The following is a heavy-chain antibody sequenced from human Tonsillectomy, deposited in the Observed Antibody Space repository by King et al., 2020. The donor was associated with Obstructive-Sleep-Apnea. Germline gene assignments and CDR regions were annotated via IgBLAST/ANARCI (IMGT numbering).Heavy chain of an antibody. CDR2: INHGGST. V-gene: IGHV4-34*01. CDR1: GGSFSDYY. CDR3: ARGGLSTDPDWYFDL. D-gene: IGHD6-13*01. J-gene: IGHJ2*01. Sequence: VQLQQWGAGLLKPSETLSLTCAVYGGSFSDYYWSWIRQPPGKGLEWIGEINHGGSTNYNPPLKSRVTMSVDTSQNQFSLKLSSVTAADTAVYYCARGGLSTDPDWYFDLWGRGTLVTVSS.